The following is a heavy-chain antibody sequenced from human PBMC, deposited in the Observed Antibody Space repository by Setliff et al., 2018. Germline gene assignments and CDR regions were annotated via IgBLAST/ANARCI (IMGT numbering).Heavy chain of an antibody. D-gene: IGHD5-18*01. CDR3: ARGSGRGYSYGLFDY. V-gene: IGHV4-59*02. Sequence: LSLTCSVSGGSVSTYYWSWIRQTPGKGLEWIGFIFYSGYTHYSPSLESRVTMSVDVSRDQFSLELSSVSAADTAVYFCARGSGRGYSYGLFDYWGQGSLVTVSS. CDR2: IFYSGYT. CDR1: GGSVSTYY. J-gene: IGHJ4*02.